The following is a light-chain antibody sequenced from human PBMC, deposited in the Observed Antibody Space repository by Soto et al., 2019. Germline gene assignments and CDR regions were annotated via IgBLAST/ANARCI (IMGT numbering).Light chain of an antibody. CDR1: QSISSY. CDR3: QQSYSTPRK. J-gene: IGKJ1*01. V-gene: IGKV1-39*01. Sequence: DIQITQSPSSLSASVGSRVTITFRSSQSISSYLNWYQQKPGKAPKLLIYAASSLQSGVPSRFSGSGSGTDFTLTISSLQPEDFATYYCQQSYSTPRKFGQGTKV. CDR2: AAS.